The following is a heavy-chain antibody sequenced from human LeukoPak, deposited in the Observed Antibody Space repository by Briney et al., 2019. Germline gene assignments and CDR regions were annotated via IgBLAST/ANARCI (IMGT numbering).Heavy chain of an antibody. CDR2: ISGDGVST. Sequence: GGSLRLSCVASGLPIGDFAMHWVRQAPGQGLEWVSLISGDGVSTFFTDSVKGRFSISRDNSKNSLFLEMSSLRTEDTAMYYCARGSGKFDYWGQGTLVAVSS. J-gene: IGHJ4*02. CDR1: GLPIGDFA. V-gene: IGHV3-43*02. CDR3: ARGSGKFDY.